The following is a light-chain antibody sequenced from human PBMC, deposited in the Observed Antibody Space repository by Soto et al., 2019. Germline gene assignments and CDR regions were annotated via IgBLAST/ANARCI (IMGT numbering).Light chain of an antibody. V-gene: IGKV3-15*01. Sequence: DIVMTQSPATLSVSPGEGATLSCRASQSVHSALAWYQQRPGQTPRLLIYDASTRATGIPDRFSGSGSGTEFTLTISSLQSEDFAIYYCQQYGTWPPLTLGGGTQVEI. CDR3: QQYGTWPPLT. J-gene: IGKJ4*01. CDR1: QSVHSA. CDR2: DAS.